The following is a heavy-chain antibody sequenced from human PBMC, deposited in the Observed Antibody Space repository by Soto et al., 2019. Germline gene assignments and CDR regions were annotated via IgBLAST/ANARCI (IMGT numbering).Heavy chain of an antibody. CDR1: GGSISSGDYY. Sequence: SETLSLTCTVSGGSISSGDYYWSWIRQHPGKGLEWIGYIYYSGSTYYNPSLKSRVTISVDTSKNQFSLKLSSVTAADTAVYYCARGYSYGSLYYYYGMDVWGQGTTVTVSS. CDR2: IYYSGST. D-gene: IGHD5-18*01. J-gene: IGHJ6*02. CDR3: ARGYSYGSLYYYYGMDV. V-gene: IGHV4-31*03.